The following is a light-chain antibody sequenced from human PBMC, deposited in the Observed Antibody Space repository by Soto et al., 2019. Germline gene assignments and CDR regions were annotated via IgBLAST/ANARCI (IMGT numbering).Light chain of an antibody. J-gene: IGKJ3*01. CDR3: QKYGSSPRFT. CDR1: QSVSSSY. Sequence: EIVLTQSPGTPSLSPGERATLSCRASQSVSSSYLAWYQQKPGQAPRLLIYGASSRATGIPDRFSGSGSGTDFTLTISRLEPEDFAVYYCQKYGSSPRFTFGPGTKVDIK. CDR2: GAS. V-gene: IGKV3-20*01.